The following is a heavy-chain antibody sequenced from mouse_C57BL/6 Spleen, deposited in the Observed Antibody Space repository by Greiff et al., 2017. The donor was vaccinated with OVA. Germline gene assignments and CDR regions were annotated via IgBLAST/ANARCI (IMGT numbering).Heavy chain of an antibody. CDR3: ARHETGDFDY. V-gene: IGHV5-9*04. Sequence: EVQGVESGGGLVKPGGSLKLSCAASGFTFRSYTMSWVRQTPEKRLEWVATISGGGGNTYYPDSVKGRFTISRDNAKNTLYLQMSSLRSEDTAMYYCARHETGDFDYWGQGTTLTVSS. J-gene: IGHJ2*01. CDR1: GFTFRSYT. CDR2: ISGGGGNT.